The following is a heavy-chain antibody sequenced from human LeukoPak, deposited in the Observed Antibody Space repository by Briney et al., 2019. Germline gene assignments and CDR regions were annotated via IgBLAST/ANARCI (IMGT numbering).Heavy chain of an antibody. V-gene: IGHV3-30*18. CDR3: AKGYGDYGLDY. CDR1: GFTFSSYG. D-gene: IGHD4-17*01. Sequence: GGSLRLSCAASGFTFSSYGMHWVRQAPGKGLEWVAVISYDGSNKYYADSVKGRFTISRDNSKNTLYLQMNSLRAEDTAVYYCAKGYGDYGLDYWGQGTLVTVSS. CDR2: ISYDGSNK. J-gene: IGHJ4*02.